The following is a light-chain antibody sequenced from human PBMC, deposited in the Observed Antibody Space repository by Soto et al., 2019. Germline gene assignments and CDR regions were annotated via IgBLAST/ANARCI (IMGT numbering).Light chain of an antibody. J-gene: IGKJ1*01. Sequence: DIQLTQSPSALSASLGDRVTITCRASQGINSYLAWYQQKPGKAPKLLIYEASTLQSGVPSRFSGSGSGTDFSLTISSLQPEDLATYYCQQVNTYPPRAFGQGTKVDIK. V-gene: IGKV1-9*01. CDR1: QGINSY. CDR2: EAS. CDR3: QQVNTYPPRA.